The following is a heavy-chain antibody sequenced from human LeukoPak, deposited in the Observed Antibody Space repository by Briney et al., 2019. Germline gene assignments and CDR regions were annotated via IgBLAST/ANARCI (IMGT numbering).Heavy chain of an antibody. J-gene: IGHJ4*02. V-gene: IGHV3-74*03. Sequence: GGSLRLSCATSGLTFSRHWMHWVRQVPGKGLVWISCINTDGTRTTYADSVKGRFTISRDNAKNTLYLQVDGPRDEDTAVYFCSRGMDGYNIDFWGQGTLVTVSS. CDR1: GLTFSRHW. CDR2: INTDGTRT. D-gene: IGHD5-24*01. CDR3: SRGMDGYNIDF.